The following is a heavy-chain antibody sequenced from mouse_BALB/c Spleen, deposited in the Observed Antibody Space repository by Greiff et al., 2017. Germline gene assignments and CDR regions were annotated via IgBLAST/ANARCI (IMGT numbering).Heavy chain of an antibody. Sequence: QVQLQQSGAELVRPGTSVKVSCKASGYAFTNYLIEWVKQRPGQGLEWIGVINPGSGGTNYNEKFKGKATLTADKSSSTAYMQLSSLTSDDSAVYFCARGYGSSYGYFDVWGAGTTVTVSS. CDR1: GYAFTNYL. J-gene: IGHJ1*01. D-gene: IGHD1-1*01. CDR2: INPGSGGT. V-gene: IGHV1-54*01. CDR3: ARGYGSSYGYFDV.